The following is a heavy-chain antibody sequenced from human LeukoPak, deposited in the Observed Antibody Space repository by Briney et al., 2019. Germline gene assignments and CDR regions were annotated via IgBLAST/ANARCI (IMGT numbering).Heavy chain of an antibody. CDR2: IIPILGIA. J-gene: IGHJ4*02. CDR3: ARVDTAMVIDY. V-gene: IGHV1-69*04. CDR1: GGTFSSYA. D-gene: IGHD5-18*01. Sequence: SVKVSCKASGGTFSSYAISWVRQAPGQGLEWMGRIIPILGIANYAQRFQGRVTITADKSTSTAYMELSSLRSEDTAVYYCARVDTAMVIDYWGQGTLVTVSS.